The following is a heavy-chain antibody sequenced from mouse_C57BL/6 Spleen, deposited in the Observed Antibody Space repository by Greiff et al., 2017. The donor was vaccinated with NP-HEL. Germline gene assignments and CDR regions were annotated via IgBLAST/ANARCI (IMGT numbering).Heavy chain of an antibody. V-gene: IGHV1-9*01. CDR1: CYTFPFSF. CDR3: ARIYYYGSGDY. J-gene: IGHJ2*01. CDR2: LFPCICLT. D-gene: IGHD1-1*01. Sequence: QVQLQQSGASLLPPGASVKLSCKATCYTFPFSFLSFFHPIPFPFLSFIFSLFPCICLTNYNEKFKGKATFTADTSSNTAYMQLSSLTTEDSAIYYCARIYYYGSGDYWGQGTTLTVSS.